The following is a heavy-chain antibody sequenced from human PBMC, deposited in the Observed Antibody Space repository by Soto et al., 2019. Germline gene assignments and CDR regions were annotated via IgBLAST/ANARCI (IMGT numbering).Heavy chain of an antibody. CDR3: ARLLNTAMVSYYYYYGRDV. V-gene: IGHV3-21*01. CDR2: ISSSSSYI. D-gene: IGHD5-18*01. Sequence: GGSLRLSCAASGFTFSSYSMNWVRQAPGKGLEWVSSISSSSSYIYYADSVKGRFTISRDNAKNSLYLQMNSLRAEDTAVYYCARLLNTAMVSYYYYYGRDVWGQGTTVTVS. CDR1: GFTFSSYS. J-gene: IGHJ6*02.